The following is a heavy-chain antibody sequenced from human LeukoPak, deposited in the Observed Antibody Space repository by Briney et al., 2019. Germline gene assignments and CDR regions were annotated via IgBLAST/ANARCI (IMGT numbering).Heavy chain of an antibody. CDR2: IKEEGSEK. D-gene: IGHD2-2*01. J-gene: IGHJ4*02. V-gene: IGHV3-7*04. CDR1: GFTFSRYW. CDR3: SRVVPIGYHYFDY. Sequence: PGGSLRLSCAASGFTFSRYWMSWVRQAPGKGLEWVANIKEEGSEKYYMDSMRGRFTISRDNAKHSLYLQMNSLGAEDTAVYYCSRVVPIGYHYFDYWGQGTLVTVSS.